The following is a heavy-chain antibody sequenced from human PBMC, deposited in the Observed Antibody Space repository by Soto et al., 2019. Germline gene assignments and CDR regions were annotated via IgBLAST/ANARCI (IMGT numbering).Heavy chain of an antibody. V-gene: IGHV1-69*13. Sequence: SVKVSCKASGGTVSSYAISWVRQAPGQGLEWMGGIIPIFGTANYAQKFQGRVTITADESTSTAYMELSSLRSEDTAVYYCARGLDTAGYGYYYGMDVWGQGTTVTVSS. CDR1: GGTVSSYA. J-gene: IGHJ6*02. D-gene: IGHD5-18*01. CDR3: ARGLDTAGYGYYYGMDV. CDR2: IIPIFGTA.